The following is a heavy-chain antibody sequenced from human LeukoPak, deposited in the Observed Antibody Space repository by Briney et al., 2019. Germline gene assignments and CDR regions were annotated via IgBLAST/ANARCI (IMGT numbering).Heavy chain of an antibody. D-gene: IGHD3-22*01. J-gene: IGHJ3*02. V-gene: IGHV3-23*01. CDR1: GFIFSSYS. CDR2: ITGSGGNT. Sequence: PGGSLRLSCAASGFIFSSYSMSWVRQAPGMGLEWVSVITGSGGNTYYADSVKGRFTISKDNSKNTVYLQMSSLRVDDTAVYYCAKCVGYDSSSAFDIWGQGTMVTVSS. CDR3: AKCVGYDSSSAFDI.